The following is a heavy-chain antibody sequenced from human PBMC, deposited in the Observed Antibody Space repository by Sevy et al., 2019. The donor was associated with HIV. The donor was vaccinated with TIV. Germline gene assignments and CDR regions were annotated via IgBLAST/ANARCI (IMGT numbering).Heavy chain of an antibody. J-gene: IGHJ4*02. D-gene: IGHD2-15*01. V-gene: IGHV3-23*01. Sequence: GGSLRLSCAASGFTFSSYAMSWVRQAPGKGLEWVSAISGSGGSTYYADSVKGRFTISRDNSKNTLYLQMNGLRAEDTAVYYCAKYLGYCSGGSCYPAPFDYWGQGTLVTVSS. CDR1: GFTFSSYA. CDR2: ISGSGGST. CDR3: AKYLGYCSGGSCYPAPFDY.